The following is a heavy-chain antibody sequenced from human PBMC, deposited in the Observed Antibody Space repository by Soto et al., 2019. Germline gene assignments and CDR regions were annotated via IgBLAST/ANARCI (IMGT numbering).Heavy chain of an antibody. CDR2: ISAYNGNP. CDR1: GYTFTSYG. Sequence: ASVKVSCKASGYTFTSYGISWVRQAPGQGLQWMGWISAYNGNPNYAQKFQGRVTMTTDTSTTTAYMELRSLRSDDTAVYYCARDRMGSHYDFWGQGTLVTVSS. J-gene: IGHJ4*02. CDR3: ARDRMGSHYDF. V-gene: IGHV1-18*01. D-gene: IGHD3-3*01.